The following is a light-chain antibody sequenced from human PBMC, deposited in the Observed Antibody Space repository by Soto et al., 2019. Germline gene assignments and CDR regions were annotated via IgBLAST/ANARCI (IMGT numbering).Light chain of an antibody. Sequence: QSALTQPASVSGSPGQSITISCTGTSSDVGAYNCVSWYQQHPGKAPKLMIYDVSNRPSGVSDRFSGSKSGNTASLTISGLQAEDEADYYCSSYTSSITLDVFGTGTKLTVL. CDR2: DVS. V-gene: IGLV2-14*03. CDR3: SSYTSSITLDV. CDR1: SSDVGAYNC. J-gene: IGLJ1*01.